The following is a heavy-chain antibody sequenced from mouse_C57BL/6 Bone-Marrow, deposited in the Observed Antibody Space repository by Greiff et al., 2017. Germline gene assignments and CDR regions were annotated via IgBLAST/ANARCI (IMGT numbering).Heavy chain of an antibody. Sequence: EVQLQESGAELVRPGASVKLSCTASGFNIKDYYMHWVKQRPEQGLAWIGRIDPEDGDTEYAPNCPGKATMTADTSSNTADLQLSSLTSEDTAVYYCTTEWDYEDAMDYWGQGTSVTVSS. CDR3: TTEWDYEDAMDY. D-gene: IGHD2-4*01. CDR2: IDPEDGDT. V-gene: IGHV14-1*01. J-gene: IGHJ4*01. CDR1: GFNIKDYY.